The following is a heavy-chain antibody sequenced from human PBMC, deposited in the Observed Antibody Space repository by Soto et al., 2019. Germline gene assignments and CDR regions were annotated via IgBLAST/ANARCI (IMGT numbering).Heavy chain of an antibody. Sequence: EVQLVESGGGLVQPGRSLRLSCAASGFTFDDYAMHWVRQAPGKCREWVSGISCNGGSIGYADSVKGRFTISRDKAQNAVYLHMNSLRADDTALYYCAKDLGGRVLTGDFGYWGQGTLVTVSS. J-gene: IGHJ4*02. CDR2: ISCNGGSI. V-gene: IGHV3-9*01. CDR1: GFTFDDYA. D-gene: IGHD3-9*01. CDR3: AKDLGGRVLTGDFGY.